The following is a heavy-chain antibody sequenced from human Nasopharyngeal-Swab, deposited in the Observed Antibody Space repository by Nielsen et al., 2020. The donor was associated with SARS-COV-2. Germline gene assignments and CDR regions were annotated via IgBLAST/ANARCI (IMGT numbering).Heavy chain of an antibody. D-gene: IGHD3-22*01. CDR1: GGSISSYY. CDR3: ARQLDYYDSSGYYLRYFDY. J-gene: IGHJ4*02. V-gene: IGHV4-59*08. CDR2: IYYSGST. Sequence: SETLSLTCTVSGGSISSYYWSWIRQPPGKGLEWIGYIYYSGSTNYHPSLKSRVTISVDTSKNQFSLKLSSVTAADTAVYYCARQLDYYDSSGYYLRYFDYWGQGTLVTVSS.